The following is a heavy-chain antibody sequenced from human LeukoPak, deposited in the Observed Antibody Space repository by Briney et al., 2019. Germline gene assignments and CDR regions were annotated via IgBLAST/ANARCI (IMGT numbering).Heavy chain of an antibody. J-gene: IGHJ4*02. V-gene: IGHV3-48*03. CDR3: ARDSPPRKYYDSSGDLDY. D-gene: IGHD3-22*01. CDR2: ISSSGSTI. Sequence: GGSLRLSCAASGFTFSSYEMNWVRQAPGKGLEWVSYISSSGSTIYYADSVKGRFTISRDNAKNSLYLQMNSLRAEDTAVYYCARDSPPRKYYDSSGDLDYWGQGTLVTVSS. CDR1: GFTFSSYE.